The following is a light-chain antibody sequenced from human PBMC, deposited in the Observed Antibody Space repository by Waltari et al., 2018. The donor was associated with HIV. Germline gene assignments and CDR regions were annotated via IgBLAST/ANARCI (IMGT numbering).Light chain of an antibody. Sequence: QAALTKPPSVCGSPGQSIPNTCTGTRGVVGNNNIVAWYQQHPGKAPKLIIYEAIKRPSGVSNRISASKSGNTASLTISGLQAEDEADYYCCSYGGSCTWVFGGGTKVTVL. V-gene: IGLV2-23*01. CDR1: RGVVGNNNI. J-gene: IGLJ3*02. CDR3: CSYGGSCTWV. CDR2: EAI.